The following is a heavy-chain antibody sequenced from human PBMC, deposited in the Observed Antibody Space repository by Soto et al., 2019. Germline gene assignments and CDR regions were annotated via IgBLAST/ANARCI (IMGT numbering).Heavy chain of an antibody. CDR3: ARRSSGWYFDY. CDR1: GFTFSSYT. J-gene: IGHJ4*02. CDR2: ISGSGGST. D-gene: IGHD6-19*01. Sequence: EVQLLESGGGLVQPGGSLRLSCAASGFTFSSYTMSWVRQAPGKGLEWVSAISGSGGSTYYADSVKGRFTISRDNSKNTLYRQMNSLRAEDTAVYYCARRSSGWYFDYWGQGTLVTVSS. V-gene: IGHV3-23*01.